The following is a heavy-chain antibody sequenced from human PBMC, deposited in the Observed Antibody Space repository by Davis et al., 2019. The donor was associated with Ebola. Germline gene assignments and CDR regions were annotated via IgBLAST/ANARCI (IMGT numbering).Heavy chain of an antibody. CDR1: GFSVRTNY. CDR3: ETDFGNYGWLGH. V-gene: IGHV3-53*01. CDR2: MYDSGAT. D-gene: IGHD4-11*01. Sequence: PGGSLRLSCAASGFSVRTNYMSWVPQAPGKGLDWVSVMYDSGATYYADSVKGRIAIPRDSSENTAHLQMNSLRVEETAVYYCETDFGNYGWLGHWGQGTLVTVSS. J-gene: IGHJ4*02.